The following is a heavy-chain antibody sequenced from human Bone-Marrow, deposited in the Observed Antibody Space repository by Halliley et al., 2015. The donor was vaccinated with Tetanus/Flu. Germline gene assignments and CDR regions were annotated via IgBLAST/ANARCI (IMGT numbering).Heavy chain of an antibody. CDR2: IYYSGSS. D-gene: IGHD4-17*01. CDR3: ARGNGETTTAHYFDS. V-gene: IGHV4-59*11. CDR1: GGSTSRHY. J-gene: IGHJ4*02. Sequence: TLSLTCTVSGGSTSRHYWSWIRQPPGKGLEWIGYIYYSGSSNYNPYLKSRVTMSLDMSKSQFSLRLASVTAADTAVYYCARGNGETTTAHYFDSWGQGTLVPVSS.